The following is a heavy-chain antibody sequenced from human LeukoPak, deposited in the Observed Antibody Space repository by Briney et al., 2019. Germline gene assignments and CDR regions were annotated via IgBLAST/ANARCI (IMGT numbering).Heavy chain of an antibody. D-gene: IGHD3-22*01. CDR2: IRSKADSYAT. J-gene: IGHJ4*02. Sequence: GGSLRLSCAASGFTFSGSDMHWVRQASGKGLEWVGRIRSKADSYATAYAASVKGRFTISRDDSKNTAYLQMNSLKTEDTAVYYCTRLGTVIVALDYWGQGXLVTV. V-gene: IGHV3-73*01. CDR3: TRLGTVIVALDY. CDR1: GFTFSGSD.